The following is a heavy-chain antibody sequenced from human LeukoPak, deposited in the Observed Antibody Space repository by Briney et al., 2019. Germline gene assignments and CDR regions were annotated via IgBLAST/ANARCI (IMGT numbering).Heavy chain of an antibody. V-gene: IGHV3-23*01. J-gene: IGHJ5*02. CDR2: IGGSGGST. CDR1: GFAFSSYA. Sequence: GGSLRLSCAASGFAFSSYAMTWVRQAPGKGLEWVSGIGGSGGSTYYADSVKGRFTISRDNSNSTLYLQMNSLRVEDTAVYYCIRVTTITWGQGTLVTVSS. CDR3: IRVTTIT. D-gene: IGHD5-12*01.